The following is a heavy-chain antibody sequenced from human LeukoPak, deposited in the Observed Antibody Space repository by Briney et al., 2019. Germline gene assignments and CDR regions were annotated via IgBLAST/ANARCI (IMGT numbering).Heavy chain of an antibody. CDR1: GYTFTGYY. D-gene: IGHD3-10*01. CDR3: ARVVTGYYGSGSYYEDY. V-gene: IGHV1-18*04. J-gene: IGHJ4*02. CDR2: ISAYNGNT. Sequence: GASVMVSCKASGYTFTGYYIHWVRQAPGQGLEWMGWISAYNGNTNYAQKLQGRVTMTTDTSTSTAYMELRSLRSDDTAVYYCARVVTGYYGSGSYYEDYWGQGTLVTVSS.